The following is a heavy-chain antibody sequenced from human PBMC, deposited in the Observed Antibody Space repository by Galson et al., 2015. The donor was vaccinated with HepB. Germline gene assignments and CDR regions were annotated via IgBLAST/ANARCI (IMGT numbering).Heavy chain of an antibody. Sequence: SLRLSCAASGFTVSTNYMSWVRQAPGKGLEWVSAIYSGGATHYADSVKGRFTIFRNNSKNTLYLQMNSRRDEDTAVYYCAGGDRRPGGYWGQGTLVTVSS. D-gene: IGHD3-22*01. CDR1: GFTVSTNY. CDR2: IYSGGAT. J-gene: IGHJ4*02. V-gene: IGHV3-66*01. CDR3: AGGDRRPGGY.